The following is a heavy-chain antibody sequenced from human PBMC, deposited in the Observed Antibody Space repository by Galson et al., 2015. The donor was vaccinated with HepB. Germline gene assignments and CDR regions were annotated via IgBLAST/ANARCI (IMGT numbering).Heavy chain of an antibody. Sequence: SVKVSCKASGYTFTSYAMNWVRQAPGQGLEWMGWINTNTGNPTYAQGFTGRFVFSLDTSVSTAYLQISSLKAEDTAVYYCARSSVRQSGYPPTQHWGYWGQGTLVTVSS. CDR2: INTNTGNP. D-gene: IGHD3-22*01. J-gene: IGHJ4*02. CDR3: ARSSVRQSGYPPTQHWGY. CDR1: GYTFTSYA. V-gene: IGHV7-4-1*02.